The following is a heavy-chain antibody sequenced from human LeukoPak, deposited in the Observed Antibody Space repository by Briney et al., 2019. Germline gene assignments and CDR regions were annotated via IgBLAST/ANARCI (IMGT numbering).Heavy chain of an antibody. CDR3: TSVTIDTANMDV. Sequence: ASVKVSCKDSGYTFTGYYMHWVRQAPGQGHEWMGWINPNSGGTNYAKKFQGRVTMTRDTSISTAYMELSRLRSDDTAVYYCTSVTIDTANMDVWGKGTTVTVSS. CDR2: INPNSGGT. V-gene: IGHV1-2*02. D-gene: IGHD4-11*01. J-gene: IGHJ6*03. CDR1: GYTFTGYY.